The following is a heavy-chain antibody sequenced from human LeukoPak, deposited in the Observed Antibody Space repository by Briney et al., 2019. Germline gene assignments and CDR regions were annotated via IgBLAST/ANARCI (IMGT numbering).Heavy chain of an antibody. CDR2: ISYDGSNK. J-gene: IGHJ4*02. V-gene: IGHV3-30-3*01. CDR1: GFTFSSYA. CDR3: ARDVWHYYDSSGYYGY. Sequence: TGGSLRLSCAASGFTFSSYAMHWVRQAPGKGLEWVAVISYDGSNKYYADSVKGRFTISRDNSKNTLYLQMNSLRAEDTAVYYCARDVWHYYDSSGYYGYWGQGTLVTVSS. D-gene: IGHD3-22*01.